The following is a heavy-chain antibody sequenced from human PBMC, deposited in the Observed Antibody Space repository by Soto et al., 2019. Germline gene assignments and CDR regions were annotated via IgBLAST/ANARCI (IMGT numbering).Heavy chain of an antibody. CDR1: GGSISSYY. D-gene: IGHD3-9*01. J-gene: IGHJ4*02. Sequence: SETLSLTCTVSGGSISSYYWSWIRQPPGKGLGWIGYIYYSGSTNYNPSLKSRVTISVDTSKNQFSLKLSSVTAADTAVYYCAIQVLRYFDWTSPVYWGQGTLVTV. CDR3: AIQVLRYFDWTSPVY. CDR2: IYYSGST. V-gene: IGHV4-59*01.